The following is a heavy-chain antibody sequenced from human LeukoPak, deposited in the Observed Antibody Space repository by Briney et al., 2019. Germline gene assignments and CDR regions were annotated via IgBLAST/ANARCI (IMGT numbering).Heavy chain of an antibody. CDR3: ARAPNGGYSYGYYYFDY. CDR2: IYLYGTT. V-gene: IGHV4-4*02. D-gene: IGHD5-18*01. Sequence: PSETLSLTCSVSIGSISSSKWWSWVRPSPVKGLEWIGEIYLYGTTNYNPSFTSRVTMSVDRSRNQFSLKLSSVTAADTAVYYCARAPNGGYSYGYYYFDYWGQGTLVTVSS. J-gene: IGHJ4*02. CDR1: IGSISSSKW.